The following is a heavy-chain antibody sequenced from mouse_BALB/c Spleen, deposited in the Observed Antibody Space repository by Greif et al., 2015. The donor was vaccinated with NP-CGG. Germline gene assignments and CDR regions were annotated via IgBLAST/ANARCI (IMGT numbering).Heavy chain of an antibody. V-gene: IGHV14-1*02. CDR1: GFNIKDYY. J-gene: IGHJ4*01. CDR2: IDPENGNT. D-gene: IGHD2-4*01. Sequence: EVQLQQSGAELVRPGALVKLSCKASGFNIKDYYMHWVKQRPEQGLEWTGWIDPENGNTIYDPKFQGKASITADTSSNTAYLQLSSLTSEDTAVYYCASIYYDYDDGNYYAMDYWGQGTSVTVSS. CDR3: ASIYYDYDDGNYYAMDY.